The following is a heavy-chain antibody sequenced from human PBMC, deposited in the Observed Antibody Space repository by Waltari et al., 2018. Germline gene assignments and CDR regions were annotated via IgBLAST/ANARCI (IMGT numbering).Heavy chain of an antibody. Sequence: EVQLVESGGGLVQPGRSLRLPCTASGFIFGDYAMSWFRRAPGKGLEWVGFIRGTPYGGTTEYAASVKGRFIISRDDSKAIAHLQLSSLKTEDTAVYYCARGVSGYSSYFDYWGQGTLVTVSS. V-gene: IGHV3-49*03. CDR1: GFIFGDYA. CDR3: ARGVSGYSSYFDY. CDR2: IRGTPYGGTT. D-gene: IGHD3-22*01. J-gene: IGHJ4*02.